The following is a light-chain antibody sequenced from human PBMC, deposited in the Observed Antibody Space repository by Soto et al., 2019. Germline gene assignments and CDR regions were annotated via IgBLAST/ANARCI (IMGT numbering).Light chain of an antibody. J-gene: IGKJ1*01. CDR3: QQYNTYSRT. V-gene: IGKV3-20*01. CDR1: QSVSSNY. CDR2: GAF. Sequence: EIVLAQSPGTLSLSPGERATVPCRSSQSVSSNYLAWYQQKPGQAPRLLIYGAFKRATGIPDRFSGSGSGTEFTLTIDSLQPDDFATYYCQQYNTYSRTSGQGTKVDI.